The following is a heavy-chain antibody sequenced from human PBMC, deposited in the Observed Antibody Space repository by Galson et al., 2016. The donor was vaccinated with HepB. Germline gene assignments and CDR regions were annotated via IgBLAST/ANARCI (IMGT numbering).Heavy chain of an antibody. CDR2: NNVFNGNT. J-gene: IGHJ3*02. CDR1: DYTFSSYV. D-gene: IGHD5-18*01. Sequence: SVKVSCKASDYTFSSYVISWVRQAPGQGLEWMGWNNVFNGNTNYAEKFQGRVTMTTDTSTSTSYMELRSLRFYDTALYYCALMIQDAFDIWGQGTMVTVSS. CDR3: ALMIQDAFDI. V-gene: IGHV1-18*01.